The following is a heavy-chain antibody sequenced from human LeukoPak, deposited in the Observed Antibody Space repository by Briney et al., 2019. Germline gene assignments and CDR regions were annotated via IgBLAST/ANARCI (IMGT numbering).Heavy chain of an antibody. Sequence: GASVKVSCKASGYTFTSYGISWVRQAPGQGLEWMGWISAYNGNTNYAQKVQGRVTMTTDTSTSTAYMELRSLRSDDTAVYYCARVETMVRGGYDYYYYGMDVWGKGTTVTVSA. CDR3: ARVETMVRGGYDYYYYGMDV. D-gene: IGHD3-10*01. CDR2: ISAYNGNT. J-gene: IGHJ6*04. V-gene: IGHV1-18*01. CDR1: GYTFTSYG.